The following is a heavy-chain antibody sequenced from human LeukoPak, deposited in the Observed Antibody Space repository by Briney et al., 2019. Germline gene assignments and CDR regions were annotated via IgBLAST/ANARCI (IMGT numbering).Heavy chain of an antibody. J-gene: IGHJ3*02. D-gene: IGHD1-26*01. CDR1: GGSISSGGYY. CDR2: IYHSGST. CDR3: ASEGSGSYERDAFDI. V-gene: IGHV4-30-2*01. Sequence: SETLSLTCTVSGGSISSGGYYWSWIRQPPGKGLEWIGYIYHSGSTYYNPSLKSRVTISVDKSKNQFSLKLSSVTAADTAVYYCASEGSGSYERDAFDIWGQGTMVTVSS.